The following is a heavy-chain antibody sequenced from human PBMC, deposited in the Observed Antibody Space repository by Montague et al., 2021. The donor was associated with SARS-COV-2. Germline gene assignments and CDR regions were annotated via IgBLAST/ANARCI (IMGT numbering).Heavy chain of an antibody. CDR2: LFYRGSS. CDR1: GGSISSSNYY. J-gene: IGHJ4*02. V-gene: IGHV4-39*01. CDR3: VAEWLAIYYFDF. D-gene: IGHD6-19*01. Sequence: SETLSLTCTVAGGSISSSNYYWGWIRQPPGKGLEWIGSLFYRGSSXYNPSLKSRVTISVDTSKNQFSLRLSSVTAADTAVYYCVAEWLAIYYFDFWGQGTLVTVSS.